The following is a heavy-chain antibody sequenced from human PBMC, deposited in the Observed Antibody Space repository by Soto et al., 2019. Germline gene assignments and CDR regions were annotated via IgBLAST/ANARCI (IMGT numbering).Heavy chain of an antibody. CDR2: INHSGST. V-gene: IGHV4-34*01. D-gene: IGHD2-2*01. CDR3: ARDIVVVPAAENLTNWFDP. J-gene: IGHJ5*02. CDR1: GGSFSGYY. Sequence: QVQLQQWGAGLLKPSETLSLTCAVYGGSFSGYYWSWIRQPPGKGLEWIGEINHSGSTNYNPSLKSRVTISVDTSKNQFSLKLSSVTAADTAVYYCARDIVVVPAAENLTNWFDPWGQGTLVSVSS.